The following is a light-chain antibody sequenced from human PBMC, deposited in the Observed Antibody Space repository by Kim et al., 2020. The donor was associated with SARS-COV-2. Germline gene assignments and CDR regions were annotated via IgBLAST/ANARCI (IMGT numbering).Light chain of an antibody. V-gene: IGKV3-20*01. CDR3: QQYSSSFRT. CDR2: DAS. Sequence: SAGERATLSCRASQSVSSNYLAGYQQRPGQAPRLLIYDASSRATGIPDRFSGSGSGTAFTLTISRLEPEDFAVYYCQQYSSSFRTFGQGTKVDIK. CDR1: QSVSSNY. J-gene: IGKJ1*01.